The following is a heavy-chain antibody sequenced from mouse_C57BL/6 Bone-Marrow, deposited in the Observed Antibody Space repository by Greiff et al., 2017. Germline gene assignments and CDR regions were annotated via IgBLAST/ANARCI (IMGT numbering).Heavy chain of an antibody. D-gene: IGHD1-1*01. V-gene: IGHV1-50*01. CDR2: IDPSDSYT. CDR1: GYTFTSYW. CDR3: ARSREITTVVESPYFDY. J-gene: IGHJ2*01. Sequence: VQLQQPGAELVKPGASVKLSCKASGYTFTSYWMQWVKQRPGQGLEWIGEIDPSDSYTNYNQKFKGKATLTVDTSSSTAYMQLSSLTSEDSAVYYCARSREITTVVESPYFDYWGQGTTRTVSS.